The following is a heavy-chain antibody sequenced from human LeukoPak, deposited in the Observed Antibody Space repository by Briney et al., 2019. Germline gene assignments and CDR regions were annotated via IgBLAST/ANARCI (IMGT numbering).Heavy chain of an antibody. J-gene: IGHJ4*02. CDR3: ARVRTDGYNSPYFDY. CDR2: IIPILGIA. D-gene: IGHD5-12*01. CDR1: GGTFSSYA. Sequence: SVKVSCTASGGTFSSYAISWVRQAPGQGLEWMGRIIPILGIANYAQKFQGRVTITADKSTSTAYMELSSLRSEDTAVYYCARVRTDGYNSPYFDYWGQGTLVTVSS. V-gene: IGHV1-69*04.